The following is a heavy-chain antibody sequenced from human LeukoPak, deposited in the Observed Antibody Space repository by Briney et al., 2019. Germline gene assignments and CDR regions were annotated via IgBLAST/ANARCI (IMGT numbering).Heavy chain of an antibody. CDR2: ISGRST. J-gene: IGHJ4*02. D-gene: IGHD2-15*01. CDR3: ARGSDSGAY. V-gene: IGHV3-23*01. Sequence: PGGSLRLSCAASGFTFSSYAMSWVRQAPGKGLEWVSAISGRSTYYADSVKGRFTISRDNSKNTLYLQMNSLRAEDTAVYYCARGSDSGAYWGQGTLVTVSS. CDR1: GFTFSSYA.